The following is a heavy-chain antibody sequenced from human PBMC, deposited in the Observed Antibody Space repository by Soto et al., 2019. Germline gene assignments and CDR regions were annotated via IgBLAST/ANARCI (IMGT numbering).Heavy chain of an antibody. CDR2: IIPILGIA. Sequence: GASVKVSCKASGGTFSSYTISWVRQAPGQGLEWMGRIIPILGIANYAQKFQGRVTITADKSTSTAYMELSSLRSEDTAVYYCARDGLPGHLPENHLKDYWGQGTLVTVSS. V-gene: IGHV1-69*04. J-gene: IGHJ4*02. CDR1: GGTFSSYT. CDR3: ARDGLPGHLPENHLKDY.